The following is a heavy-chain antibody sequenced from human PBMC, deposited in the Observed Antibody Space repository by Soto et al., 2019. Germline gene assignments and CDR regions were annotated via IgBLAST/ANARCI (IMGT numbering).Heavy chain of an antibody. CDR3: ARHINWNYQIDP. CDR2: MFYTGTS. D-gene: IGHD1-7*01. CDR1: GDSISSVSHY. V-gene: IGHV4-39*01. J-gene: IGHJ5*02. Sequence: SDTLSLTCTVSGDSISSVSHYWGWIRQPPGKGLEWIGSMFYTGTSYYNPSLKSRVTMSLDTSRNEFSLELSSVTAADTAVYYCARHINWNYQIDPWGQGSLVTVSS.